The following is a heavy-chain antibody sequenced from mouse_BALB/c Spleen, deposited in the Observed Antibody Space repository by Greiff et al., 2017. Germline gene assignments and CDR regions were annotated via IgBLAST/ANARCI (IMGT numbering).Heavy chain of an antibody. CDR3: ASDRTGTYAMDY. CDR2: ICAGGST. D-gene: IGHD4-1*01. Sequence: VKLVESGPGLVAPSQSLSLSCTASGFSFTSYGVHWVRQPPGKGLEWLGVICAGGSTNYNSALMSRLSISKDNSKSHVFLKMNSLQTDDTAMYYCASDRTGTYAMDYWGQGTSVTVSS. CDR1: GFSFTSYG. V-gene: IGHV2-9*02. J-gene: IGHJ4*01.